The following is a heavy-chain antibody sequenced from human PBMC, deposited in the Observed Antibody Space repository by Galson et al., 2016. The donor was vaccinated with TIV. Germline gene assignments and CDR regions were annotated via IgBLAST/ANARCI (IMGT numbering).Heavy chain of an antibody. D-gene: IGHD3-22*01. CDR2: ICHTETT. V-gene: IGHV4-38-2*02. CDR1: GYSISSGYY. Sequence: SETLSLTCAVSGYSISSGYYWGWVRQPPGKGLEWLGNICHTETTYYNPSLESRVSISVDTSKNQFSLRLSSVTAADTAVYYCVRDYTAYDSSGDGFDIWGQGTMVTVSS. J-gene: IGHJ3*02. CDR3: VRDYTAYDSSGDGFDI.